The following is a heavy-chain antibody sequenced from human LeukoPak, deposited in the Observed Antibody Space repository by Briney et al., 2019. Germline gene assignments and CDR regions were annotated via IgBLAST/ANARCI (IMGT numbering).Heavy chain of an antibody. CDR2: MHHTGRT. CDR3: TRSPRSATYADY. J-gene: IGHJ4*02. D-gene: IGHD3-10*01. V-gene: IGHV4-61*01. CDR1: GDSVNSDSYY. Sequence: SETLSLTCTVSGDSVNSDSYYWSWMRQPPGKGLEWIGFMHHTGRTNYNPSLESRITISLDTSKNQFSLRLSSVTAADTAVYYCTRSPRSATYADYWGRGTLDTVSS.